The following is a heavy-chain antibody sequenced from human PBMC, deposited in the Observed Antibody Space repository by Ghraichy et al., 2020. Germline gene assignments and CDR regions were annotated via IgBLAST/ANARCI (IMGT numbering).Heavy chain of an antibody. V-gene: IGHV1-69*13. CDR1: GGTFSSYA. J-gene: IGHJ6*02. D-gene: IGHD1-1*01. CDR2: IIPIFGTA. Sequence: SVKVSCKASGGTFSSYAISWVRQAPGQGLEWMGGIIPIFGTANYAQKFQGRVTITADESTSTAYMELSSLRSEDTAVYYCARHRRTGTPVFFYYYGMDVWGQGTTVTVSS. CDR3: ARHRRTGTPVFFYYYGMDV.